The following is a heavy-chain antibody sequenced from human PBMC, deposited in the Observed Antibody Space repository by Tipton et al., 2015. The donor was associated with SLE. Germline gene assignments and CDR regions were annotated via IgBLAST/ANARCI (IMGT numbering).Heavy chain of an antibody. CDR1: GFPFNNYG. V-gene: IGHV3-9*01. D-gene: IGHD3-10*01. CDR3: AKDMGFHGSGSLLGSLDP. J-gene: IGHJ5*02. CDR2: IWNGGNI. Sequence: SLRLSCSASGFPFNNYGMDWVRQAPGKGLEWVALIWNGGNIGYADSVKGRFTISRDSAKKTLYLQMNSLRPEDTAFYYCAKDMGFHGSGSLLGSLDPWGQGTLVTVSS.